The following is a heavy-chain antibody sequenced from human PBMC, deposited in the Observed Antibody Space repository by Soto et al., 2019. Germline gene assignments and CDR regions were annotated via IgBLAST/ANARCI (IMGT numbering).Heavy chain of an antibody. V-gene: IGHV3-30*03. CDR1: GFNLNTCG. Sequence: GSLRLSCVASGFNLNTCGIYWVRQAPGKGLQWVAQILYDGSKKHYADSVRGRFTITRDNSKNTVYLQMDSLRVDDTAMYYCVRDLALMADYWGQGTLVTVSS. J-gene: IGHJ4*02. D-gene: IGHD3-16*01. CDR3: VRDLALMADY. CDR2: ILYDGSKK.